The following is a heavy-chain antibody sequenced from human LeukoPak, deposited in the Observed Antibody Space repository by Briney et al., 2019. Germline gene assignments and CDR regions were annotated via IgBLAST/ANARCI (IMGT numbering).Heavy chain of an antibody. CDR2: ISSSGSTI. Sequence: GGSLRLSCAASGFTFSSYEMNWVRQAPGKGLEWVSYISSSGSTIYYADSVKGRFTISRDNAKNSLYLQMNSLRAEGTAVYYCANVGRSNFDYWGQGTLVTVSS. D-gene: IGHD6-13*01. J-gene: IGHJ4*02. V-gene: IGHV3-48*03. CDR3: ANVGRSNFDY. CDR1: GFTFSSYE.